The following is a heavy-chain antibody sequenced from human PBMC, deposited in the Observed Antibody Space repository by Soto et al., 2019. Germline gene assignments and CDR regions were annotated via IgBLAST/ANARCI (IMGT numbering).Heavy chain of an antibody. J-gene: IGHJ4*02. CDR2: VNPGNGNT. D-gene: IGHD3-22*01. Sequence: QVHLVQSGAEVKKPGVSVTVSCKTSGYTFNDYGIHWVRQAPGQRPEWMGWVNPGNGNTKYSQNFQGRVSITRDTSATTVYMELSSLRSEDSAMYYCARMNYCERSGPFDDWGQGSLVTVSS. CDR3: ARMNYCERSGPFDD. V-gene: IGHV1-3*01. CDR1: GYTFNDYG.